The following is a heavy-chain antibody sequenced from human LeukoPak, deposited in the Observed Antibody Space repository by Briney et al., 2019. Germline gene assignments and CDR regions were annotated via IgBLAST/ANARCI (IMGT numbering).Heavy chain of an antibody. Sequence: PGRSLRLSCAASGFTFDDYAMHWVRHAPGKGLEWVSGISWNSGSIGYADSVKGRFTISRDNAKNSLYLQMNSLRAEDTALYYFAKGGYSYGYLSDCWGQGTLVTVSS. CDR2: ISWNSGSI. D-gene: IGHD5-18*01. J-gene: IGHJ4*02. CDR3: AKGGYSYGYLSDC. V-gene: IGHV3-9*01. CDR1: GFTFDDYA.